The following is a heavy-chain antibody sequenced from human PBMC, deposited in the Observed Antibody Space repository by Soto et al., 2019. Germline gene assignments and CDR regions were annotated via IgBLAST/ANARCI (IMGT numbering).Heavy chain of an antibody. J-gene: IGHJ6*02. CDR1: GYAFTSYG. CDR2: ISAYNGNT. CDR3: ARLTLLYCSSTCCPPSSNYHYGMYV. Sequence: GASVKVSCKASGYAFTSYGISWVRQAPGQGLQWMGWISAYNGNTNYAQKLQGRVTMTTDTSTSTAYMELRSLRSDDTAVYYCARLTLLYCSSTCCPPSSNYHYGMYVWGQGTTVPVSS. V-gene: IGHV1-18*01. D-gene: IGHD2-2*01.